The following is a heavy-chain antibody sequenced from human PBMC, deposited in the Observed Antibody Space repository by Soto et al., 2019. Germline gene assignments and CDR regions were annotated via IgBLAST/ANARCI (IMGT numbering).Heavy chain of an antibody. V-gene: IGHV3-9*01. CDR3: AKDTAPGFYDANGHLDY. J-gene: IGHJ4*02. Sequence: LRLSCVVSGISFDDYAMHWVRQVPGKGLEWVSGINWDSGDIGYADSVKGRFTISRDNAKNSLYLQMNSLKTEDTALYYCAKDTAPGFYDANGHLDYWGQGTPFTVSS. CDR2: INWDSGDI. CDR1: GISFDDYA. D-gene: IGHD2-8*01.